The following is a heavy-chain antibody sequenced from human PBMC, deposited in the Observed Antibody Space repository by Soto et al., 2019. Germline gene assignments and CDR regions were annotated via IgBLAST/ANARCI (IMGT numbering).Heavy chain of an antibody. CDR1: GFTFRSYV. J-gene: IGHJ1*01. D-gene: IGHD3-16*01. CDR3: ARGGTTGGLDV. V-gene: IGHV3-30*19. Sequence: QVQLVESGGGVVQPGTSLRLSCVGSGFTFRSYVIHWVRQAPGKGQEWVALTSYAGSGKYYGDSVRGRFTISRDNSRNTVDLQMDSLRLEDTALYYCARGGTTGGLDVWGQGTLVSVSS. CDR2: TSYAGSGK.